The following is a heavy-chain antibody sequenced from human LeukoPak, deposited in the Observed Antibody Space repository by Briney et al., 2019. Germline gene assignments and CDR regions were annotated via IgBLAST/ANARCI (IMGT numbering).Heavy chain of an antibody. CDR1: GGSISGYY. J-gene: IGHJ2*01. CDR2: IFYSGST. V-gene: IGHV4-59*01. CDR3: ARVYYGRSYNYWYFDL. Sequence: SETLSLTCTVSGGSISGYYWSWIRQPPGKGLEWIGYIFYSGSTNYNPSLKSRVTISVDTSKNQFSLKLSSVTAADTAVYFCARVYYGRSYNYWYFDLWGRGTLVTVSS. D-gene: IGHD3-10*01.